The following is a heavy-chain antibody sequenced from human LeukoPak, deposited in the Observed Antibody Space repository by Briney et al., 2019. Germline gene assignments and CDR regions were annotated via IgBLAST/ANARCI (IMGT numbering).Heavy chain of an antibody. V-gene: IGHV3-21*01. J-gene: IGHJ1*01. Sequence: GGSLRLSCAASGFAFSSYSMNWVRQAPGKGLEWVSSISSSSSYIYYADSVKGRFTISRDNAKNSLYLQMNSLRAEDTAVYYCARSHYDSSGELIQHWGQGTLVTVSS. D-gene: IGHD3-22*01. CDR3: ARSHYDSSGELIQH. CDR2: ISSSSSYI. CDR1: GFAFSSYS.